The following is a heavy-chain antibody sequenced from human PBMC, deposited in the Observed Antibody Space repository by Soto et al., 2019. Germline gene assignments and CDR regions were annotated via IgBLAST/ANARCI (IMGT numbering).Heavy chain of an antibody. V-gene: IGHV3-23*01. J-gene: IGHJ4*02. CDR1: GFTFSSYA. Sequence: GGSLRLSCAASGFTFSSYAMSWVRQAPGKGLEWVSAISGSGGSTYYADSVKGRFTISRDNSKNTLYLQMNSMRAEDTAVYYCAKDATAAFNYYDSSGYYEIDYWGQGTLVTVSS. D-gene: IGHD3-22*01. CDR3: AKDATAAFNYYDSSGYYEIDY. CDR2: ISGSGGST.